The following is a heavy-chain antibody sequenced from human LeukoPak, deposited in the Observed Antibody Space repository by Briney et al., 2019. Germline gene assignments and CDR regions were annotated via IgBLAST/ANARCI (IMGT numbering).Heavy chain of an antibody. J-gene: IGHJ4*02. CDR3: ARGIRAGIYYFDF. D-gene: IGHD6-19*01. CDR1: GFTFSSYS. V-gene: IGHV3-48*04. Sequence: PGGSLRLSCAASGFTFSSYSMNWVRQAPGKGLEWVSYISSSSSTIYYADSVKGRFTISRDNAKNSLYLQMNSLRAEDTAVYYCARGIRAGIYYFDFWGQGTLVTVSS. CDR2: ISSSSSTI.